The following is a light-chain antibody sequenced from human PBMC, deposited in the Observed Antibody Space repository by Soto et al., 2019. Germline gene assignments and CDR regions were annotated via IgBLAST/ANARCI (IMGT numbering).Light chain of an antibody. J-gene: IGKJ2*01. Sequence: EIVLTQSPGTLSLSPGERATLSCRASQSVNSNYLAWYQQRPGQAPRLLIYGASSRATGMPDRFSGSGSGTDFTLTSSRLEPEDFAVYYCQQYDNWPPYTFGQGTKVEI. CDR3: QQYDNWPPYT. V-gene: IGKV3-20*01. CDR2: GAS. CDR1: QSVNSNY.